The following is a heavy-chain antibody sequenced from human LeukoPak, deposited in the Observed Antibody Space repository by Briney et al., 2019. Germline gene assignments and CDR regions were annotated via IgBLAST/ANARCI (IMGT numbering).Heavy chain of an antibody. V-gene: IGHV3-15*01. CDR2: IKSKTDGGTT. J-gene: IGHJ4*02. Sequence: GGSLRLSCAASGFTFSNAWMSWVRQAPGKGLEWVGRIKSKTDGGTTDYAAPVKGRFTISRDDSKNTLYLQMDSLKTEDTAVYYCTTAGYLMGGNDYWGQGTLVTVSS. CDR3: TTAGYLMGGNDY. D-gene: IGHD2-8*01. CDR1: GFTFSNAW.